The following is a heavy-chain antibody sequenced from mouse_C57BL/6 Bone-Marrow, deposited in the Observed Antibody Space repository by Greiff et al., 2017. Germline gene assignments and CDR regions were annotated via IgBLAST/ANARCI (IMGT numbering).Heavy chain of an antibody. V-gene: IGHV7-3*01. D-gene: IGHD1-1*01. CDR1: GFTFTDYY. Sequence: EVKLMESGGGLVQPGGSLSLSCAASGFTFTDYYMSWVRQPPGKALEWLGFIRNKANGYTTEYSASVKGRFTISRDNSQSILYLQMNALRAEDSATYYCARSHYYGSRDWYFDVWGTGTTVTVSS. J-gene: IGHJ1*03. CDR2: IRNKANGYTT. CDR3: ARSHYYGSRDWYFDV.